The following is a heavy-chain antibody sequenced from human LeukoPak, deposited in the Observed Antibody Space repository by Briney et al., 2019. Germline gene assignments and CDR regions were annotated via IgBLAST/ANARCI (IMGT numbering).Heavy chain of an antibody. CDR3: ARHTIPAAEYCYYGMDV. CDR2: FDPEDGET. D-gene: IGHD2-2*01. CDR1: GYTLTELS. J-gene: IGHJ6*02. Sequence: ASVKVSCKVSGYTLTELSMHWVRQAPGKGLEWMGGFDPEDGETIYAQKFQGRVTITADESTSTAYMELSSLRSEDTAVYYCARHTIPAAEYCYYGMDVWGQGTTVTVSS. V-gene: IGHV1-24*01.